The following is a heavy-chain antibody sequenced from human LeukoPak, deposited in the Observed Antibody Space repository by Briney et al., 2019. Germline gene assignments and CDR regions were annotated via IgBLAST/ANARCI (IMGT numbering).Heavy chain of an antibody. Sequence: SETLSLTCTVSGASISNYYWNWIRQPPGKGLEWIGSIYYSGSTYYNPSLKSRVTISVDTSKNQFSLKLSSVTAADTAVYYCAREQHHFDYWGQGTLVTVSS. CDR3: AREQHHFDY. D-gene: IGHD6-13*01. CDR2: IYYSGST. V-gene: IGHV4-39*01. CDR1: GASISNYY. J-gene: IGHJ4*02.